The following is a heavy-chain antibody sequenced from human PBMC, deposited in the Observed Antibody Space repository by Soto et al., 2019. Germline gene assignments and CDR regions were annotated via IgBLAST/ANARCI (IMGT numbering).Heavy chain of an antibody. D-gene: IGHD2-2*01. V-gene: IGHV1-3*05. CDR3: ARADGPGFVGP. J-gene: IGHJ5*02. CDR1: GYTFTSYG. Sequence: QVQLVQSGAEEKKPGASVKVSCKASGYTFTSYGIQWVRQAPGQRLEWMGWINAGNGNTKYSQKFQGRVTITRDTSASTAYMELSSLRSEDTAVYSCARADGPGFVGPWGQGTLVTVSS. CDR2: INAGNGNT.